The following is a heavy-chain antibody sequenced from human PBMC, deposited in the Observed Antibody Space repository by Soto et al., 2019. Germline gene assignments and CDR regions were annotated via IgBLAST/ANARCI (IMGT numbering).Heavy chain of an antibody. V-gene: IGHV3-33*06. Sequence: PGGSLRISFAACGVTFSSYGMHWVRQAPGKGLEWVAVIWYDGSNKYYADSEKGRFTISRDNSKDTLYLQMNSLRAEDTAVYYCAKDWRLSSYPSTWVGDAFNIWGQGTMVTVSS. CDR3: AKDWRLSSYPSTWVGDAFNI. CDR1: GVTFSSYG. CDR2: IWYDGSNK. D-gene: IGHD5-12*01. J-gene: IGHJ3*02.